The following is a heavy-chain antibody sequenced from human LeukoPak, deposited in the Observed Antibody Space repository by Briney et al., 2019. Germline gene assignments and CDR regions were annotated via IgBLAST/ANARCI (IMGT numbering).Heavy chain of an antibody. J-gene: IGHJ4*02. CDR2: IYYSGST. CDR1: GGSISSSSYY. V-gene: IGHV4-39*07. Sequence: SETLSLTCTVSGGSISSSSYYWGWIRQPPGKGLEWIGSIYYSGSTYYNPSLKSRVTMSVDTSKNQFSLKLSSVAAADTAVYYCARDLLVDGSPEAYYFDYWGQGTLVTVSS. CDR3: ARDLLVDGSPEAYYFDY. D-gene: IGHD2-8*01.